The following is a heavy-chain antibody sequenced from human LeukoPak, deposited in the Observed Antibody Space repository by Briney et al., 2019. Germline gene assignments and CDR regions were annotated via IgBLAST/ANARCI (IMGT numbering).Heavy chain of an antibody. D-gene: IGHD6-19*01. J-gene: IGHJ4*02. V-gene: IGHV4-4*07. CDR3: TRDSPGYSSGHFDY. CDR2: IYTSGST. Sequence: SETLSLTCSVSGDSISSYYWSWIRQPAGKGLEWFGRIYTSGSTNYNPSLKSRVAISVDRSKNQFSLKLSSVTAADTAVYYCTRDSPGYSSGHFDYWGQGTLVTVSS. CDR1: GDSISSYY.